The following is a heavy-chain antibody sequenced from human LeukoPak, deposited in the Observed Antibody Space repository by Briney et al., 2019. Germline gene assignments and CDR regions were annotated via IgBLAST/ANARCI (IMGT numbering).Heavy chain of an antibody. V-gene: IGHV3-7*01. CDR3: ARGGSSGWYSPFDAFDI. J-gene: IGHJ3*02. Sequence: GGSLRLSCAASGFTFSSYWMSWVRQAPGKGLEWVANIKQDGSEKYYVDSVKGRFTISRDIAENSLSLQMNSLRAEDTAVYYCARGGSSGWYSPFDAFDIWGQGTMVTVSS. CDR2: IKQDGSEK. D-gene: IGHD6-19*01. CDR1: GFTFSSYW.